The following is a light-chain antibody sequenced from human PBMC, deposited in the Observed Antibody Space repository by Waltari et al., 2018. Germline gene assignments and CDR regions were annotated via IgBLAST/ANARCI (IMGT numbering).Light chain of an antibody. CDR3: QHSYGTPWT. Sequence: DIQMTQSLTSLSASVGDRDPISCRASQIISSYLNWYQQKPGKAPKLLIYAAVNLQSGVPSRFSGRGSGTDFTLTISSLQPEDFATYYCQHSYGTPWTFGQGTKVEIK. CDR1: QIISSY. CDR2: AAV. V-gene: IGKV1-39*01. J-gene: IGKJ1*01.